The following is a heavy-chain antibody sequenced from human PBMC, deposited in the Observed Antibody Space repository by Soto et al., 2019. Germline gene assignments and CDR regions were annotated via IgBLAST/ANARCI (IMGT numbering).Heavy chain of an antibody. D-gene: IGHD3-3*01. CDR2: ISGSGGST. CDR3: AKAGAYDFWSRYYQYYFDY. J-gene: IGHJ4*02. V-gene: IGHV3-23*01. CDR1: GFTFSSYA. Sequence: EVQLLESGGGLVQPGGSLRLSCAASGFTFSSYAMSWVRQAPGKGLEWVSAISGSGGSTYYADSVKGRFTISRDNSKNTLYLQMNSLRAEDTAVYYCAKAGAYDFWSRYYQYYFDYWGQGTLVTVSS.